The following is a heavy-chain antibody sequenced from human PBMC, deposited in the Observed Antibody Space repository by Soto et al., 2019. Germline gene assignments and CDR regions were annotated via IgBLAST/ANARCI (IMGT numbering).Heavy chain of an antibody. V-gene: IGHV4-59*12. Sequence: SETLSLTCTVSGGSISSYYWSWIRQPPGKGLEWIGDIYYSGSTNYNPSLKSRVTISVDTSKNQFSLKLSSVTATDTAVYYCARGGEGSSSGFDSWGQGTLVTVSS. CDR2: IYYSGST. D-gene: IGHD6-6*01. CDR3: ARGGEGSSSGFDS. J-gene: IGHJ4*02. CDR1: GGSISSYY.